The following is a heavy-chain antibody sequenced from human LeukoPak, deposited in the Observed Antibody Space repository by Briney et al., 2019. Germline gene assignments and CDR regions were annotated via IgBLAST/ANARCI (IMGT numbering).Heavy chain of an antibody. CDR2: IYYSGST. J-gene: IGHJ6*02. V-gene: IGHV4-59*01. CDR3: ARGDYGDHNYYYYGMDV. D-gene: IGHD4-17*01. Sequence: SETLFLTCTVSGGSISSYYWSWIRQPPGKGLEWIGYIYYSGSTNYNPSLKSRVTISVDTSKNQFSLKLSSVTAADTAVYYCARGDYGDHNYYYYGMDVWGQGTTVTVSS. CDR1: GGSISSYY.